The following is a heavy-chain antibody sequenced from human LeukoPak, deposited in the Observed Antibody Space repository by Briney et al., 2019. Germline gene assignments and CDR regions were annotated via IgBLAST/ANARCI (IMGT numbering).Heavy chain of an antibody. D-gene: IGHD6-13*01. Sequence: GRSLRLSCAASGFTFSSYTMNWVRQAPGKGLEWVSSISGSSRHKYYADSVKGRFTISRDNAKNSLYLQMNSLRAEDTAVYYCARTANFAAGYYIDYWGQGTLATVSS. J-gene: IGHJ4*02. CDR2: ISGSSRHK. CDR1: GFTFSSYT. CDR3: ARTANFAAGYYIDY. V-gene: IGHV3-21*01.